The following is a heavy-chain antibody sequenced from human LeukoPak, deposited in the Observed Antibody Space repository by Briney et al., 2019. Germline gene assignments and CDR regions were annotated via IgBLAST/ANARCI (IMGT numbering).Heavy chain of an antibody. CDR3: ARDSYYDILTGYYPYYYDGMDV. CDR1: GDSIRSGNYF. CDR2: IYYSGSA. D-gene: IGHD3-9*01. V-gene: IGHV4-30-4*01. Sequence: PSGTLSLTCTVSGDSIRSGNYFWTWIRQPPGKGLEWIGYIYYSGSAYYNPSLTGRVSISIDTSKNQFSLKVNSVTAADTAVYYCARDSYYDILTGYYPYYYDGMDVWGHGTTVTVSS. J-gene: IGHJ6*02.